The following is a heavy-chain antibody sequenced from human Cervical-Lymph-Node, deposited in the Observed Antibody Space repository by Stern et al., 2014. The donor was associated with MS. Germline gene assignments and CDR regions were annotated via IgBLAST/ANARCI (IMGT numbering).Heavy chain of an antibody. D-gene: IGHD3-22*01. J-gene: IGHJ4*02. CDR1: GYTFTAFF. CDR2: LNPNSDDP. CDR3: AREATRIVVGIDY. V-gene: IGHV1-2*06. Sequence: QLVQSGTKMQKPGASVKVSCKASGYTFTAFFIHWVRQVPGQGLEWMGRLNPNSDDPTYAQNFRDRVTLTRDTSIDTAYLELSRLTSADTAVYYCAREATRIVVGIDYWGQGTQVTVSS.